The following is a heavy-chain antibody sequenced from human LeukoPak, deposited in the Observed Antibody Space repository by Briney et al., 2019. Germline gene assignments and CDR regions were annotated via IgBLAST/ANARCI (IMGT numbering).Heavy chain of an antibody. CDR1: GGSFSGYY. J-gene: IGHJ6*02. CDR3: ARGYCSSASCYTPSYYYGMDV. Sequence: PSETLSLTCAVYGGSFSGYYWSWIRQPPGKGLEWIGEINHSGSTNYNPSLKSRVTISVDTSKNQFSLKLSSVTAADTAVYYCARGYCSSASCYTPSYYYGMDVWGQGTTVTVSS. D-gene: IGHD2-2*02. CDR2: INHSGST. V-gene: IGHV4-34*01.